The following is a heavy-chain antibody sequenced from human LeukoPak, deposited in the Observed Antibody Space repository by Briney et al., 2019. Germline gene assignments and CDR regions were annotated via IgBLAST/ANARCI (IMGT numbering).Heavy chain of an antibody. Sequence: GGSLRLSCAASGFTFSSYGMHWVRQAPGKGLEWVAFIRYDGSNKYYADSVKGRFTISRDNSKNTLYLQMNSPRAEDTAVYYCAKERDTAMVTIDYWGQGTLVTVSS. CDR3: AKERDTAMVTIDY. J-gene: IGHJ4*02. D-gene: IGHD5-18*01. CDR1: GFTFSSYG. CDR2: IRYDGSNK. V-gene: IGHV3-30*02.